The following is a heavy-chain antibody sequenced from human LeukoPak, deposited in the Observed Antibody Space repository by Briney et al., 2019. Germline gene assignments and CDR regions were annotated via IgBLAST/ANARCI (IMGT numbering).Heavy chain of an antibody. CDR1: GYTFTSYG. CDR3: ARDGCTNGVCYSDY. V-gene: IGHV1-18*01. CDR2: ISAYNGNT. J-gene: IGHJ4*02. Sequence: ASVKVSCKASGYTFTSYGISCVRQAPGQGLEWMGWISAYNGNTNYAQKLQGRVTMTTDTSTSTAYMELRSLRSDDTAVYYCARDGCTNGVCYSDYWGQGTLVTVSS. D-gene: IGHD2-8*01.